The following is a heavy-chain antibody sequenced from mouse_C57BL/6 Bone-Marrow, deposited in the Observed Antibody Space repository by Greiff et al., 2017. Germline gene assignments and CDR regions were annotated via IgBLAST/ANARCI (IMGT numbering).Heavy chain of an antibody. CDR2: IYPRSGNP. CDR1: GYTFTSYG. CDR3: ASQESIYDYYLYNYAMAY. Sequence: QVQLQQSGAELARPGASVKLSCKASGYTFTSYGISWVQQRTGQGLEWIGEIYPRSGNPYYNEKFKGKATLTAVNSFSTGYMELRSLTSEDSAVYFCASQESIYDYYLYNYAMAYWGQGTSGTVSS. V-gene: IGHV1-81*01. D-gene: IGHD1-1*01. J-gene: IGHJ4*01.